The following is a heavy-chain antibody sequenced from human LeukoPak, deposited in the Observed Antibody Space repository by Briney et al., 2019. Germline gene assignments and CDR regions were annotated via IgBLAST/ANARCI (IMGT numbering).Heavy chain of an antibody. V-gene: IGHV4-61*01. CDR3: ARVTGYRIEDYFDY. CDR1: GGSISSGSYY. J-gene: IGHJ4*02. Sequence: PSETLSLTCTVSGGSISSGSYYWSWIRQPPGKGLEWIGYIYYSGSTNCNPSLKSRVTISVETSKNEFSLKLRSVTAADTAVYYCARVTGYRIEDYFDYWGQGTLVTVSS. CDR2: IYYSGST. D-gene: IGHD6-13*01.